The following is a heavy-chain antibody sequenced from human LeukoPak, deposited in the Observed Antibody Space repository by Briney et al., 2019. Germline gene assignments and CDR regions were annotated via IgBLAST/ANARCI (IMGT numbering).Heavy chain of an antibody. CDR2: INAGNGNT. D-gene: IGHD4-17*01. J-gene: IGHJ4*02. CDR1: GYTFTSYA. CDR3: ARIGQYGDYTGVFPY. Sequence: ASVKVSCKASGYTFTSYAMHWVRQAPGQRLEWMGWINAGNGNTKYSQKFQGRVTITRDTSASTAYMELSSLRSEGTAVYYCARIGQYGDYTGVFPYWGQGTLVTVSS. V-gene: IGHV1-3*01.